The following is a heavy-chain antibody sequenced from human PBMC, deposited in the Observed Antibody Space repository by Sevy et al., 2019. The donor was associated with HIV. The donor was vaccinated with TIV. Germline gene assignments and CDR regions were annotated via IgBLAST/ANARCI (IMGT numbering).Heavy chain of an antibody. CDR2: IKSKTDGGTT. V-gene: IGHV3-15*01. J-gene: IGHJ4*02. D-gene: IGHD4-17*01. CDR1: GFTFSNAW. Sequence: GGSLRLSCVVSGFTFSNAWMYWVRQAPGKGLEWVGGIKSKTDGGTTDYIAPVRSRFVISRDDSRDTVYLQMNSLKTEDTAVYYCNTDLAYGDYWKGYWGQGTLVTVSS. CDR3: NTDLAYGDYWKGY.